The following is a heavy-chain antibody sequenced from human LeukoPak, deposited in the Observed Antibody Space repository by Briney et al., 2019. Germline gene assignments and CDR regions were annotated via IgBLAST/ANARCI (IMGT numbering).Heavy chain of an antibody. D-gene: IGHD6-19*01. CDR3: ARDVVRAVAGFIDC. J-gene: IGHJ4*02. Sequence: GGSLRLSCAASGFTFSSYSMNWVRQAPGKGLEWVSSISSSSSYIYYADSVKGRFTISRDNAKNSLYLQMNSLRAEDTAVYYCARDVVRAVAGFIDCWGQGTLVTVSS. CDR2: ISSSSSYI. CDR1: GFTFSSYS. V-gene: IGHV3-21*01.